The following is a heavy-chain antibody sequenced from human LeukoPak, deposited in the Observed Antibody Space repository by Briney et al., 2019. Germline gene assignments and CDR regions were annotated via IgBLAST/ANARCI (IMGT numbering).Heavy chain of an antibody. Sequence: PGGSLRLSCAASGFTFGSYGMHWVRQAPGKGLEWVAVIWYDGSNKYYADSVKGRFTISRDNSKNTLYLQMNSLRAEDTAVYYCARDSNRYLVGSYPSDSGYWGQGTLVTVSS. CDR1: GFTFGSYG. J-gene: IGHJ4*02. D-gene: IGHD1-26*01. V-gene: IGHV3-33*01. CDR2: IWYDGSNK. CDR3: ARDSNRYLVGSYPSDSGY.